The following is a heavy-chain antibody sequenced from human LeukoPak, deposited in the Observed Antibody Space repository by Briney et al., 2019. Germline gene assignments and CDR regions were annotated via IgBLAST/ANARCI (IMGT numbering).Heavy chain of an antibody. CDR3: ARGSGLRFLEWSGDYYYMDV. CDR1: GGSISSSSYY. V-gene: IGHV4-61*01. D-gene: IGHD3-3*01. CDR2: IYYSGST. J-gene: IGHJ6*03. Sequence: SETLSLTCTVSGGSISSSSYYWSWIRQPPGKGLEWIGYIYYSGSTNYNPSLKSRVTISVDTSKNQFSLKLSSVTAADTAVYYCARGSGLRFLEWSGDYYYMDVWGKGTTVTVSS.